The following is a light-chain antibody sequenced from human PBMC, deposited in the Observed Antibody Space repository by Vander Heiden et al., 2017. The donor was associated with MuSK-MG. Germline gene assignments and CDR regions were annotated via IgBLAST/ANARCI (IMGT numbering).Light chain of an antibody. CDR3: KQYGSSPST. CDR1: QSVSSSY. J-gene: IGKJ4*01. CDR2: GAS. Sequence: EVVLTQSPGTRSVSPGDRATLSCRASQSVSSSYLAWYQQKPGQAPRLLIYGASSRATGIPDRFSGSGSGTDFTLTISRLEPEDFAVYYCKQYGSSPSTFGGGTKVEIK. V-gene: IGKV3-20*01.